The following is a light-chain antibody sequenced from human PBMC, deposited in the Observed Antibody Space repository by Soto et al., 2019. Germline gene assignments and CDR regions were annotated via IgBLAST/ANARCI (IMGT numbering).Light chain of an antibody. CDR1: SSDVGSDYL. Sequence: QSALTQPASVSGSPGQSITISCTGTSSDVGSDYLDSWYQQHPGTAPKLIIYEGTKRPSGVSDRFSGWRSGNTASLTISGLQKEDEGDYFCCSYGDCSTSWVFGGGTKLTVL. V-gene: IGLV2-23*01. J-gene: IGLJ3*02. CDR2: EGT. CDR3: CSYGDCSTSWV.